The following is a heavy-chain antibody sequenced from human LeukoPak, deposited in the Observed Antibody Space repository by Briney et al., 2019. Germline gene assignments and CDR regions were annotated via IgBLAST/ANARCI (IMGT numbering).Heavy chain of an antibody. V-gene: IGHV4-61*01. CDR3: ARDPRGGDYCYYGMDV. J-gene: IGHJ6*04. CDR2: IYYSGST. Sequence: PSETLSLTCTVSGGSVSSGSYYWSWIRQPPGKGLEWIGYIYYSGSTNYNPSLKSRVTISVDTSKNQFSLKLSSVTAADTAVYYCARDPRGGDYCYYGMDVWGKGTTVTVSS. D-gene: IGHD3-10*01. CDR1: GGSVSSGSYY.